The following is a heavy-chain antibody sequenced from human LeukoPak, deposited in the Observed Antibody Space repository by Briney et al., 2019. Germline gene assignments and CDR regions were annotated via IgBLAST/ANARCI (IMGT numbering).Heavy chain of an antibody. CDR2: INHSGST. V-gene: IGHV4-34*01. J-gene: IGHJ4*02. CDR3: AIRAGDYGRGCFDY. CDR1: GGSFSGYY. D-gene: IGHD4-17*01. Sequence: PSETLSLTCAVYGGSFSGYYWSWIRQPPGKGLEWIGEINHSGSTNYNPSLKSRVTISVDTSKNQFSLKLSSVTAADTAVYYCAIRAGDYGRGCFDYWGQGTLVTVSS.